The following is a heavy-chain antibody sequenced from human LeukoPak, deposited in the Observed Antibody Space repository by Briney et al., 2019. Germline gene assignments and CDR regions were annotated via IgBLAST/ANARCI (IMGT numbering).Heavy chain of an antibody. D-gene: IGHD1-7*01. CDR3: ARERTSLFDY. Sequence: AGGSLRLSCAASGFTFSNYWMSWVRQSPGKGLEWVANIKQDGSDKYYLDSVKGRFTISRDGAKNSLYLQMNSLRAEDTAVYYCARERTSLFDYWGQGTLVTVSS. CDR2: IKQDGSDK. V-gene: IGHV3-7*01. J-gene: IGHJ4*02. CDR1: GFTFSNYW.